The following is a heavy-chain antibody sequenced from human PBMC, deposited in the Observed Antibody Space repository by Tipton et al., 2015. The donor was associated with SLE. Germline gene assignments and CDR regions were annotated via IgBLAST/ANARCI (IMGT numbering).Heavy chain of an antibody. D-gene: IGHD1-26*01. CDR1: GGSVSSSSSSYY. V-gene: IGHV4-39*07. J-gene: IGHJ3*01. Sequence: TLSLTCTVSGGSVSSSSSSYYWAWIRQSPGKGLEWIGSVYHSGSTDYNTSLKSPVTISIDTSKNQFSLKLTAVAAADTGMYYCASLVGVSTSGAFDLWGQGTMVTVSS. CDR2: VYHSGST. CDR3: ASLVGVSTSGAFDL.